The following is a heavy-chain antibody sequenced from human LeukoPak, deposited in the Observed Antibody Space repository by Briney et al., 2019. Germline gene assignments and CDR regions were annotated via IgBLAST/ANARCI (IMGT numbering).Heavy chain of an antibody. V-gene: IGHV3-7*01. J-gene: IGHJ6*03. Sequence: GGSLRLSCAASGFTFSSYSMNWVRQAPGKGLEWVANIKQDGSEKYYVDSVKGRFTISRDNAKNSLYLQMNSLRAEDTAVYYCAREDIVVVVAATPHYMDVWGKGTTVTVSS. D-gene: IGHD2-15*01. CDR1: GFTFSSYS. CDR2: IKQDGSEK. CDR3: AREDIVVVVAATPHYMDV.